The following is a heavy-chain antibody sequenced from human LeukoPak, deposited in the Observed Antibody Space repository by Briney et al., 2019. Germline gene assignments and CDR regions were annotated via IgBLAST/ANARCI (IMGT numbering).Heavy chain of an antibody. Sequence: SVKVSCKASGGTFSSYAISWVRQAPGQGLEWMGGIIPIFGTANYAQKFQGRVTITTDGSTSTAYMELSSLRSEDTAVYYCASPDQNGGCVRYWGQGTLVTVSS. D-gene: IGHD7-27*01. V-gene: IGHV1-69*05. CDR2: IIPIFGTA. CDR1: GGTFSSYA. J-gene: IGHJ4*02. CDR3: ASPDQNGGCVRY.